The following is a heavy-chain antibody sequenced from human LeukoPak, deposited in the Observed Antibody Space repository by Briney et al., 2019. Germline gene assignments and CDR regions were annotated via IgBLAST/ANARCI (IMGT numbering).Heavy chain of an antibody. Sequence: GSLRLSCAASGFTFSSYWMHWVRQAPGNGLVWVSRINSDGSSTSYADSVKGRFTISRDNAKNTLYLQMNSLRAEDTAVYYCARGRDGALDIWGQGTMVTVSS. CDR2: INSDGSST. J-gene: IGHJ3*02. V-gene: IGHV3-74*01. CDR3: ARGRDGALDI. CDR1: GFTFSSYW. D-gene: IGHD5-24*01.